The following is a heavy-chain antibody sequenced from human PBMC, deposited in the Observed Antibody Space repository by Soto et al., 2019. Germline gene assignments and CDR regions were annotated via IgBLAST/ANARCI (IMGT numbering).Heavy chain of an antibody. CDR1: GFTFDDYA. CDR2: ISWNSGSI. CDR3: AKGLNHHLGFDV. V-gene: IGHV3-9*01. Sequence: EVQLVESGGGLVQPGRSLRLSCAASGFTFDDYAMHWVRQAPGKGLEWVSGISWNSGSIGYADSVKGRFTISRDNAKNSLYLQMNSLRAEDTAVHYCAKGLNHHLGFDVWGQGTTVTVSS. J-gene: IGHJ6*02. D-gene: IGHD3-16*01.